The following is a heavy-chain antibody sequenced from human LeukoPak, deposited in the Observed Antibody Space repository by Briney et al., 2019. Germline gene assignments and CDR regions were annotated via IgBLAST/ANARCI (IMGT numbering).Heavy chain of an antibody. CDR1: GFTFSHYW. Sequence: PGGSLRLSCAASGFTFSHYWMNWVRQAPGKGLEWVATIKQDVTEKYYVGSVKGRFTISRDNAKNSLYYCARGGLGLNCSSTSCYALRPGGMDVWGKGTTVTVSS. CDR2: IKQDVTEK. J-gene: IGHJ6*04. CDR3: YALRPGGMDV. D-gene: IGHD2-2*01. V-gene: IGHV3-7*01.